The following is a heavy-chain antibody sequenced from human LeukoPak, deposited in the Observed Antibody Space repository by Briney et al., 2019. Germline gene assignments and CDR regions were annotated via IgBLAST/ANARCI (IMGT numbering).Heavy chain of an antibody. D-gene: IGHD5-24*01. CDR3: ARSDAYNKPTDY. V-gene: IGHV3-30*04. CDR2: ISYDGSNK. J-gene: IGHJ4*02. CDR1: GFTFSNYV. Sequence: GRSLRLSCAVSGFTFSNYVIHWVRQAPGKGLEWVAVISYDGSNKYYADSVKGRFTISRDNSKNTLYLQMNSLRAEDTAVYYCARSDAYNKPTDYWGQGTLVTVSS.